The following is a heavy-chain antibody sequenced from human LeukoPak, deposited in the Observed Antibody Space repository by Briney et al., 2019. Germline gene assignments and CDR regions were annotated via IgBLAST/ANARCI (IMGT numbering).Heavy chain of an antibody. J-gene: IGHJ4*02. Sequence: GGSLRLSCAASGFTFSNYWMNWVRQAPGKGLEWVANIKEDGSDKKYVDSVKGRFTISRDNAKNSLYLQMNSLRAEDTAVYYCAKRVSYDSGSHFDYWGQGTLVTVSS. CDR1: GFTFSNYW. V-gene: IGHV3-7*03. CDR3: AKRVSYDSGSHFDY. CDR2: IKEDGSDK. D-gene: IGHD3-10*01.